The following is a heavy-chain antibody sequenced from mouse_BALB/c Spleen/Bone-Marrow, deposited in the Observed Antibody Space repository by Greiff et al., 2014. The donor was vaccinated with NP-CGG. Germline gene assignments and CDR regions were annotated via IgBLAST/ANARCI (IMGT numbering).Heavy chain of an antibody. CDR3: SNVNRYGDAMDY. V-gene: IGHV2-3*01. D-gene: IGHD1-2*01. CDR2: IWGDGSI. CDR1: GFSFTSYG. J-gene: IGHJ4*01. Sequence: QVQLQQSGPGLVAPAQSLSITCTVSGFSFTSYGVSWVRQPPGKGLEWLGVIWGDGSINYNSALISRLSIIKDNSKCQVFLKLNSVKTDDTATYDCSNVNRYGDAMDYWGQGTSVTVSS.